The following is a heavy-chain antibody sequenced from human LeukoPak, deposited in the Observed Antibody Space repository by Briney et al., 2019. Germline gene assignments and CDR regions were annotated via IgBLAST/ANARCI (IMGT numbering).Heavy chain of an antibody. Sequence: GGSLRLSCAASGFSFSSYWMSWVRQAPGKGLEWVANINPDGSNMLYVDSVKGRFTISRDNAKNSLYLQMNNLRAEDTAVYFCVSGFLQWLYWGQGTLVTVTS. CDR1: GFSFSSYW. J-gene: IGHJ4*02. CDR2: INPDGSNM. V-gene: IGHV3-7*01. D-gene: IGHD3-3*01. CDR3: VSGFLQWLY.